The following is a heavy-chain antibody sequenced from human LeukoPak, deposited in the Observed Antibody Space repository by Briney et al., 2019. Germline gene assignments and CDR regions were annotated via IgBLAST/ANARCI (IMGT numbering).Heavy chain of an antibody. J-gene: IGHJ4*02. D-gene: IGHD2-21*01. CDR3: ARDVVRSPVDY. V-gene: IGHV3-7*01. CDR1: GFTFSSYW. Sequence: QPGGSLRLSCAASGFTFSSYWMSWVRQAPGKGLEWVANIKQDGSEKYYVDSVKGRFTISRDNAKNSLYLQMNSLRAEDTAVHYCARDVVRSPVDYWGQGTLVTVSS. CDR2: IKQDGSEK.